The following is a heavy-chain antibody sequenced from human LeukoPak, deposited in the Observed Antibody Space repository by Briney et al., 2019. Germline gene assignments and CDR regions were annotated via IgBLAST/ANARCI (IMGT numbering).Heavy chain of an antibody. CDR1: GFTFSRYA. J-gene: IGHJ4*02. CDR3: AKGSVAAVVTFIDF. D-gene: IGHD6-13*01. V-gene: IGHV3-23*01. CDR2: ISGSGGST. Sequence: GGSLRPSCAASGFTFSRYAMNWVRQAPGKGLEWVSVISGSGGSTYYADSVKGRFTISRDNSKNTLFLQMNSLRAEDTAAYYCAKGSVAAVVTFIDFWGQGTLVTVSS.